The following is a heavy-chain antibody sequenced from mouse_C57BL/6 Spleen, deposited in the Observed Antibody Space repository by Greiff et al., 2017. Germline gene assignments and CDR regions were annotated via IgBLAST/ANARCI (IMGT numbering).Heavy chain of an antibody. CDR2: INYDGSST. CDR3: ARGPVVGYFDV. Sequence: EVKVVESEGGLVQPGSSMKLSCTASGFTFSDYYMAWVRQVPEKGLEWVANINYDGSSTYYLDSLKSRFIISRDNAKIILYLQMSSLKSEDKATNYCARGPVVGYFDVWGTGTTVTVSS. V-gene: IGHV5-16*01. D-gene: IGHD1-1*01. CDR1: GFTFSDYY. J-gene: IGHJ1*03.